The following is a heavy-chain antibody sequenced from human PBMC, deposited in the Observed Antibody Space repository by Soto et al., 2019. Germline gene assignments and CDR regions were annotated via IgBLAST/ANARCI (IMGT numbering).Heavy chain of an antibody. Sequence: ASVKVSCKASGYTFTSYDINWVRQATGQGLEWMGRMNPNSGNTGYAQKFQGRVTMTRNTSISTAYMELSSLRSEDTAVYYCARGTQGGYSGYDYDPVFDYWGQGTLVTVSS. CDR2: MNPNSGNT. V-gene: IGHV1-8*01. CDR3: ARGTQGGYSGYDYDPVFDY. D-gene: IGHD5-12*01. J-gene: IGHJ4*02. CDR1: GYTFTSYD.